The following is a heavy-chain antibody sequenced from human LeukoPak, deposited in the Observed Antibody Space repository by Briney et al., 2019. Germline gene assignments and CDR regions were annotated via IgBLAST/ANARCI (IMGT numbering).Heavy chain of an antibody. Sequence: SETLSLTCSVSDDSITMYYWTWIRQPPGKGLEWIGYIYYSGSTKYKSSLKSRVTISVDTSKNQFSLKLSSVTAADTAVYYCARGKEVITMLRGLKPGYYFDYWGQGTLVTVSS. CDR3: ARGKEVITMLRGLKPGYYFDY. CDR1: DDSITMYY. CDR2: IYYSGST. D-gene: IGHD3-10*01. V-gene: IGHV4-59*01. J-gene: IGHJ4*02.